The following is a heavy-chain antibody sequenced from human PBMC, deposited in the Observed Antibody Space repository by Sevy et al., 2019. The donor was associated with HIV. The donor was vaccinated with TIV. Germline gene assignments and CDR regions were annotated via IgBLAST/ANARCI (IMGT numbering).Heavy chain of an antibody. CDR1: GGSFSGYY. V-gene: IGHV4-34*01. CDR2: INHSGST. Sequence: SETLSLTCAVYGGSFSGYYWSWIRQPPGKGLEWIGEINHSGSTNYNPSLKSRVTISVDTSKNQFSLKLSSVTAADTAVYYCARGSIAARPFDYWGQRTLVTVSS. CDR3: ARGSIAARPFDY. J-gene: IGHJ4*02. D-gene: IGHD6-6*01.